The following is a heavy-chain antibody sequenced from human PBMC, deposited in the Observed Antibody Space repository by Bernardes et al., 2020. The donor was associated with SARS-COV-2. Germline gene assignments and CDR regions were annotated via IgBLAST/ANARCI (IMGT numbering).Heavy chain of an antibody. CDR3: SRGVSSH. CDR2: ISGDGIIT. CDR1: GFPFRTYW. J-gene: IGHJ4*02. V-gene: IGHV3-74*01. Sequence: GGPLRLSCAFSGFPFRTYWMHWVQKVPGKGLVWVARISGDGIITDYADSVKGRFTISRDNAKNTLFLQMNSLRGEDTAVYYCSRGVSSHGGQGTLVTVAS.